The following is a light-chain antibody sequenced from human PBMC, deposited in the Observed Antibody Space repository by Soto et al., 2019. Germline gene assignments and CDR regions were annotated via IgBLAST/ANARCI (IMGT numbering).Light chain of an antibody. CDR3: QQYGDWPPDT. CDR1: QSVSRN. Sequence: EIVMTQSPATLSVSPGERATLSCRASQSVSRNLAWYQQKPGQPPRLLIYDASTRATGVPARFGGSGSGTEFTLTISGLQSEDFAVYYWQQYGDWPPDTFGQGTKVDSK. J-gene: IGKJ2*01. V-gene: IGKV3-15*01. CDR2: DAS.